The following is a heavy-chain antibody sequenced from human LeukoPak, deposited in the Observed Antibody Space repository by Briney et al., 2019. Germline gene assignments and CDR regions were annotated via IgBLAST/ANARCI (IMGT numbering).Heavy chain of an antibody. CDR1: GFTFSSYG. V-gene: IGHV3-30*18. D-gene: IGHD3-22*01. Sequence: PGGSLRLSCAASGFTFSSYGMHWVRQIPGKGLEWVAVISYDGSNKYYADSVKGRFTISRDNSKNTLFLQMNSLRPEDTAVYYCAKDSGSSGYPKGFDIWGQGTMVTVSS. CDR2: ISYDGSNK. CDR3: AKDSGSSGYPKGFDI. J-gene: IGHJ3*02.